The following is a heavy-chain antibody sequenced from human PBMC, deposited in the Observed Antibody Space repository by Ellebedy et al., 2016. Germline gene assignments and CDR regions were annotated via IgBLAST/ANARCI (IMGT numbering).Heavy chain of an antibody. CDR1: GGTFSSYA. Sequence: SVKVSXKASGGTFSSYAISWVRQAPGQGLEWMGRIIPILGIANYAQKFQGRVTITADESTSTAYMELSSLRSEDTAVYYCAREVEYPRGYFDYWGQGTLVTVSS. J-gene: IGHJ4*02. D-gene: IGHD2/OR15-2a*01. V-gene: IGHV1-69*04. CDR3: AREVEYPRGYFDY. CDR2: IIPILGIA.